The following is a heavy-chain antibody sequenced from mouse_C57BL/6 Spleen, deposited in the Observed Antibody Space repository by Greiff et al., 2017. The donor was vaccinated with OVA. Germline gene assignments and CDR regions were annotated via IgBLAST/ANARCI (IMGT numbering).Heavy chain of an antibody. J-gene: IGHJ4*01. V-gene: IGHV1-78*01. D-gene: IGHD1-1*01. CDR2: IYPRDGST. CDR1: GYTFTDHT. CDR3: ARSLYYYGSGYGHAMDY. Sequence: QVQLQQSDAELVKPGASVNITCKVSGYTFTDHTIHWMKQRPEQGLEWIGYIYPRDGSTKYNEKFKGKATLTADKSSSTAYMQLNSLTSEDSAVYFCARSLYYYGSGYGHAMDYWGQGTSVTVSS.